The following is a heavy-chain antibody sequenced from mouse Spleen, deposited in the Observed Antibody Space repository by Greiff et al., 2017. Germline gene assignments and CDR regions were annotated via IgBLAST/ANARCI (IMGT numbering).Heavy chain of an antibody. Sequence: QVQLQQSGPGLVQPSQSLSITCTVSGFSLTSYGVHWVRQSPGKGLEWLGVIWRGGSTDYNAAFMSRLSITKDNSKSQVFFKMNSLQADDTAIYYCAKNQDYYGSSYYAMDYWGQGTSVTVSS. V-gene: IGHV2-5*01. CDR2: IWRGGST. CDR1: GFSLTSYG. D-gene: IGHD1-1*01. CDR3: AKNQDYYGSSYYAMDY. J-gene: IGHJ4*01.